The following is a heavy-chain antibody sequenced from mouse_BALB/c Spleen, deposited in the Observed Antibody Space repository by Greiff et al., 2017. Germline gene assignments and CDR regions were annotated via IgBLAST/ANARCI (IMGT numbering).Heavy chain of an antibody. D-gene: IGHD4-1*01. CDR1: GFSLTSYG. CDR3: AREDLGRRIAY. V-gene: IGHV2-9*02. CDR2: IWAGGST. J-gene: IGHJ3*01. Sequence: QVQLKESGPGLVAPSQSLSITCTVSGFSLTSYGVHWVRQPPGKGLEWLGVIWAGGSTNYNSALMSRLSISKDNSKSQVFLKMNSLQTDDTAMFYCAREDLGRRIAYWGQGTLVTVSA.